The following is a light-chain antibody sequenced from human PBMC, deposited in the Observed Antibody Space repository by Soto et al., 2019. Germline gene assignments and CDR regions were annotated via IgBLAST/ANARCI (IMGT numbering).Light chain of an antibody. CDR3: LQHNSYPWT. Sequence: DIQVTQSPSAMSASVGDRVTITCRASQDISHYLAWSQQKPGKVPKRLIFAVSNLESGVPSRFRGSGSGTEFTLTITSLQPEDFATYYCLQHNSYPWTFGQGTKVEIK. J-gene: IGKJ1*01. CDR1: QDISHY. V-gene: IGKV1-17*03. CDR2: AVS.